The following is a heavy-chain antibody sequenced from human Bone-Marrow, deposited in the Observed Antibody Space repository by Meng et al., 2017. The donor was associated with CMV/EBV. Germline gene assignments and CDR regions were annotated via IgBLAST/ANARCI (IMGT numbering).Heavy chain of an antibody. CDR3: ARRIPSFGVAGNWFDP. D-gene: IGHD3-3*01. J-gene: IGHJ5*02. V-gene: IGHV5-51*01. CDR2: IYPGDSDT. Sequence: GESLKISCQGSGYSFTSYWIGWVRQMPGKGLEWMGIIYPGDSDTRYSPSFQGQVTITAGKSISTAYLQWSSLKASDTAMYCCARRIPSFGVAGNWFDPWGQGTLVTVSS. CDR1: GYSFTSYW.